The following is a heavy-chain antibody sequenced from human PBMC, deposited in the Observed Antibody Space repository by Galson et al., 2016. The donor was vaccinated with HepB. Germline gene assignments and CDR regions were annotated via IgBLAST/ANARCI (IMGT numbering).Heavy chain of an antibody. CDR1: GFNFSSYA. CDR2: LSGSDGST. Sequence: SLRLSCAASGFNFSSYAMSWVRQAPGKGLEWVSGLSGSDGSTYYADSVKGRFTTSRDNSKNTLYLQMNSLRAEDTAVYYCAKDWGVATTTHFDYWGQGILVIVSS. J-gene: IGHJ4*02. D-gene: IGHD5-12*01. V-gene: IGHV3-23*01. CDR3: AKDWGVATTTHFDY.